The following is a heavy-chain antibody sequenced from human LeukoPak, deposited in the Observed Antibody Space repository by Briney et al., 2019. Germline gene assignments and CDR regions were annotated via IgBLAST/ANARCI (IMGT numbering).Heavy chain of an antibody. J-gene: IGHJ4*02. CDR1: GFTFSNAW. Sequence: PGGSLRLSCAASGFTFSNAWMNWVRQAPGKGLEWVSYISSSGSTIYYADSVKGRFTISRDNAKNSLYLQMNSLRAEDTAVYYCARSLDGDYVDYWGQGTLVTVSS. CDR3: ARSLDGDYVDY. D-gene: IGHD4-17*01. CDR2: ISSSGSTI. V-gene: IGHV3-11*01.